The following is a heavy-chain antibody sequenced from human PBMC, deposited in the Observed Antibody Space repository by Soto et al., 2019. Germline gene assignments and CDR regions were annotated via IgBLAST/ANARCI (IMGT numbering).Heavy chain of an antibody. J-gene: IGHJ6*02. CDR2: FDPEDGET. CDR3: ARGPGIAAAGTPPHYYYYGMDV. D-gene: IGHD6-13*01. Sequence: ASVKVSCKVSGYTLTELSMHWVRQAPGKGLEWMGGFDPEDGETIYAQKFQGRVTMTEDTSTNTAYMELSRLRSEDTAVYYCARGPGIAAAGTPPHYYYYGMDVWGQGTTVTVSS. V-gene: IGHV1-24*01. CDR1: GYTLTELS.